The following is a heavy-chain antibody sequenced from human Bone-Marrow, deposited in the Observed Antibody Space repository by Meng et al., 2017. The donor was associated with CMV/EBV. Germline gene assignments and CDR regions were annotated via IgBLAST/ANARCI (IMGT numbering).Heavy chain of an antibody. CDR3: ARTHYDFWSGTNNWFDP. J-gene: IGHJ5*02. V-gene: IGHV1-46*01. D-gene: IGHD3-3*01. CDR1: GYTFTSYY. CDR2: INPSGGST. Sequence: ASVKVSCKASGYTFTSYYMHWVRQAPGQGLEWMGIINPSGGSTSYAQKFQGRVTMTRDTSTSTVYMELSSLRSEDTAVYYCARTHYDFWSGTNNWFDPWGQGTLVTGSS.